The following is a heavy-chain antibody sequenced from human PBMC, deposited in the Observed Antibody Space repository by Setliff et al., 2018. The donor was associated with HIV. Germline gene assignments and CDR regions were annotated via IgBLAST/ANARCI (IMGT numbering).Heavy chain of an antibody. V-gene: IGHV4-39*01. CDR3: ASQYCSAGSCFSDY. CDR1: SGSISDSRYY. D-gene: IGHD2-15*01. Sequence: PSETLSLTCTVSSGSISDSRYYWGWIRQAPGKGLEWIGSIYYSGSLYYSPSLKSRLTVSVDTSKNQFSLTLSAVTATDTAVYCCASQYCSAGSCFSDYWGQGTMVTVSS. CDR2: IYYSGSL. J-gene: IGHJ4*02.